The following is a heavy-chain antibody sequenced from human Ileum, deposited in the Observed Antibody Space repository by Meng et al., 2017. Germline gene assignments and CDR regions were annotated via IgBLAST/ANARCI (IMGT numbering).Heavy chain of an antibody. Sequence: GRLRGTGPGLVKPSGTLSRTCAGSGDSISSSGWWSGVRQPQGKGLEWIGQIYQSGSTNYNPSLKSRVTISIDRSENQLSLKLSSVTAADTAVYYCARHIVGPTPGMEYWGQGTLVTVSS. D-gene: IGHD1-26*01. J-gene: IGHJ4*02. CDR2: IYQSGST. CDR3: ARHIVGPTPGMEY. V-gene: IGHV4-4*02. CDR1: GDSISSSGW.